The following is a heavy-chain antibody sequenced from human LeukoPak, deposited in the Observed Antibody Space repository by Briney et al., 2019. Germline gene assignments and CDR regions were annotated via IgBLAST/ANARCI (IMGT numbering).Heavy chain of an antibody. J-gene: IGHJ6*03. V-gene: IGHV3-53*01. CDR1: GFTVSTNY. D-gene: IGHD3-22*01. CDR3: GLRGYYESSGYPYYRYMDV. Sequence: GGSLRLSCAASGFTVSTNYMSWVRQAPGKKLEWVSDIYSDGSTFYADSVKGQFTISRDNSKNTLYVQMNSLRAEDTAVYYCGLRGYYESSGYPYYRYMDVWGKGTTVTVSS. CDR2: IYSDGST.